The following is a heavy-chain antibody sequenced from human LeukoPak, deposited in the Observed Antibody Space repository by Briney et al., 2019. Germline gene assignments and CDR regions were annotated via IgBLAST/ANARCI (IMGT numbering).Heavy chain of an antibody. J-gene: IGHJ4*02. Sequence: PSQTLSLTCAISGDSVSSNSGAWNWIRQSPSRGLEWLGRRYYRSKWYNDYAVSVESRITINPDTSKNQFSLQLNSVTPEDTAVYYCARSPRDAPYSGSYYFDGWGQGSLVTVSS. D-gene: IGHD1-26*01. V-gene: IGHV6-1*01. CDR3: ARSPRDAPYSGSYYFDG. CDR2: RYYRSKWYN. CDR1: GDSVSSNSGA.